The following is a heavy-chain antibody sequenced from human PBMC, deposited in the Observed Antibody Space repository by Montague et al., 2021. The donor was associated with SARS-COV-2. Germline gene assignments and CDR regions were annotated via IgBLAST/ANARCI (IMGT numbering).Heavy chain of an antibody. CDR2: IYNTGXT. Sequence: SETLSLTCTVSGGSVTSGDYFWTWIRQPPGKGLEWIGYIYNTGXTXYXXXXKSRVTISMDTSSNQLSLKVDSVTAADTAVYYCATEMRAYGFFDIWGQGTMVTVSS. CDR1: GGSVTSGDYF. V-gene: IGHV4-61*08. J-gene: IGHJ3*02. D-gene: IGHD3-10*01. CDR3: ATEMRAYGFFDI.